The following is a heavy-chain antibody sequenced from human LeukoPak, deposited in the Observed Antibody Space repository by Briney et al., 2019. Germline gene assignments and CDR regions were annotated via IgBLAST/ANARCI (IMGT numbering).Heavy chain of an antibody. CDR3: ARDCSSGNCRGALDY. V-gene: IGHV3-64*01. CDR2: ICGDGETT. Sequence: GGYLRLSCAASGFSLRKHPMDWVRQAPGKGLEFVSAICGDGETTFYASSVKGRFTISSDHSKNMVVLQMGSLRTDDMGVYFCARDCSSGNCRGALDYWGQGALVTVSS. D-gene: IGHD3-22*01. CDR1: GFSLRKHP. J-gene: IGHJ4*02.